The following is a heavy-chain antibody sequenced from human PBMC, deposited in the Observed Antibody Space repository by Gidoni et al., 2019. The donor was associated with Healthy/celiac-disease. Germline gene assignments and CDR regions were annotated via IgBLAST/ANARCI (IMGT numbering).Heavy chain of an antibody. J-gene: IGHJ4*02. Sequence: QVQLQESGPGLVKLSETLSLTCAVSGYSISSGYYWCWLRQPPVKGLEWIGSIYHSGSTYYNPSLKSRVTISVDTSKNQFSLKLSSVPAADTAVYYCARGMYYFDYWGQGTLVTVSS. CDR3: ARGMYYFDY. CDR2: IYHSGST. V-gene: IGHV4-38-2*01. CDR1: GYSISSGYY.